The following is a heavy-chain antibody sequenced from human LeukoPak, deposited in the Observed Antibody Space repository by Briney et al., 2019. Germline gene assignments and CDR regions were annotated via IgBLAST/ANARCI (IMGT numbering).Heavy chain of an antibody. V-gene: IGHV4-59*08. D-gene: IGHD1-26*01. Sequence: PSETLSLTCTVSGGSISSYYWSWIRQPPGKGLEWIGSIYHSGSTYYNPSLKSRVTISVDTSKNQFSLKLSSVTAADTAVYYCARRSSGSYYSDYFDCWGQGTLVTVSS. CDR1: GGSISSYY. CDR2: IYHSGST. CDR3: ARRSSGSYYSDYFDC. J-gene: IGHJ4*02.